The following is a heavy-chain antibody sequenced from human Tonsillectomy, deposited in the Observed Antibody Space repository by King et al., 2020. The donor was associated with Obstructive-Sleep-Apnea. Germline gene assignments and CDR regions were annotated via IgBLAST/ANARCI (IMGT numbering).Heavy chain of an antibody. CDR1: GDSIDSTSYY. Sequence: QLQESGPGLVKPSETLSLICTVSGDSIDSTSYYWAWIRQPPGKGLQWIGSMYNSGRIHYNPSLKSRVTISADTSKNPFSLKVSAVTAADTAVYYCARGPAVAGIAKIYSWGQGTLVTVSS. V-gene: IGHV4-39*07. J-gene: IGHJ4*02. D-gene: IGHD6-19*01. CDR3: ARGPAVAGIAKIYS. CDR2: MYNSGRI.